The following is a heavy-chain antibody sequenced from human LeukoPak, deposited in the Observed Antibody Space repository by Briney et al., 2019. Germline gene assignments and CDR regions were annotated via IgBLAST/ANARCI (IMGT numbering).Heavy chain of an antibody. CDR1: GFTFSSYG. D-gene: IGHD3-10*01. J-gene: IGHJ6*03. V-gene: IGHV3-30*02. Sequence: PGGSLRLSCAASGFTFSSYGMHWVRQAPGKGLEWVAFIRYDGSNKYYADSVKGRFTISRDNSKNTLYLQMSSLRAEDTAVYYCAKDGRPNYYGSGSYYYMDVWGKGTTVTISS. CDR3: AKDGRPNYYGSGSYYYMDV. CDR2: IRYDGSNK.